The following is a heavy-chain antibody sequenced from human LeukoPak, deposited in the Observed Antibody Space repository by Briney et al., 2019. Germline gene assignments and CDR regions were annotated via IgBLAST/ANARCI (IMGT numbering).Heavy chain of an antibody. CDR3: AKDSSGYYYVFQH. D-gene: IGHD3-22*01. J-gene: IGHJ1*01. V-gene: IGHV3-43*02. CDR2: ISGDGGST. Sequence: GGSLRLSCAASGFTFDDYAMHWVRQAPGKGLEWVSLISGDGGSTYYGDSVKGRFIISRDNSKNSLYLQMNSLGTEDTALYYCAKDSSGYYYVFQHWGQGTLVTVSS. CDR1: GFTFDDYA.